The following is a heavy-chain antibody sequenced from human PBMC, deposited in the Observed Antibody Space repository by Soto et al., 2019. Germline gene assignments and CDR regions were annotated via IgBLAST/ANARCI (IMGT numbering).Heavy chain of an antibody. CDR2: INHSGST. Sequence: TSETLSLTCAVYGGSFSGYYWTWIRQPPGKGLEWIGEINHSGSTNYNPSLKSRVTMSVDTSKNQVSLKLSSVTAADTAVYYCSRGLRLPYYYYCMHGWGKGTTVTVSS. V-gene: IGHV4-34*01. CDR3: SRGLRLPYYYYCMHG. D-gene: IGHD5-12*01. J-gene: IGHJ6*03. CDR1: GGSFSGYY.